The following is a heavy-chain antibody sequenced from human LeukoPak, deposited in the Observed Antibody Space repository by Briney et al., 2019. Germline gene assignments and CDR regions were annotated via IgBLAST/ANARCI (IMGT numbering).Heavy chain of an antibody. D-gene: IGHD4-17*01. V-gene: IGHV3-48*03. Sequence: PGGSLRLYCAASGFTFSSYEMNWLRQAQGKGLEWVSYISSSGSTIYYADSVKGRFTISRDNAKNSLYLQMNSLRAEDTAVYYCARDRDDYGDYYFDYWGQGTLVTVSS. J-gene: IGHJ4*02. CDR1: GFTFSSYE. CDR2: ISSSGSTI. CDR3: ARDRDDYGDYYFDY.